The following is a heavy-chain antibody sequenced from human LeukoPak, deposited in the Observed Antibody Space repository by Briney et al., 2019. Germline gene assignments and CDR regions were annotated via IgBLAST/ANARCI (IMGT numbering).Heavy chain of an antibody. J-gene: IGHJ3*02. Sequence: GRSLRLSCAASGFTFDDYAMHWVRQAPGKGLEWVSGISWNSGSIGYADSVKGRFTISRDNAKNSLYLQMNSLRAEDTALYYCAKTVDYDILTGYLEAFDIWGQGTMVTVSS. CDR2: ISWNSGSI. CDR1: GFTFDDYA. CDR3: AKTVDYDILTGYLEAFDI. D-gene: IGHD3-9*01. V-gene: IGHV3-9*01.